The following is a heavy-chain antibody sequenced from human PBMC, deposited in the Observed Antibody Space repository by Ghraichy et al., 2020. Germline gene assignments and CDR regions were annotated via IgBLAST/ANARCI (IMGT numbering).Heavy chain of an antibody. D-gene: IGHD1-26*01. CDR3: ARENSGSYPVLDY. CDR2: IYSGGST. V-gene: IGHV3-53*01. J-gene: IGHJ4*02. CDR1: GFTVSSNY. Sequence: LSLTCAASGFTVSSNYMSWVRQAPGKGLEWVSVIYSGGSTYYADSVKGRFTISRDNSKNTLYLQMNSLRAEDTAVYYCARENSGSYPVLDYWGQGTLVTVSS.